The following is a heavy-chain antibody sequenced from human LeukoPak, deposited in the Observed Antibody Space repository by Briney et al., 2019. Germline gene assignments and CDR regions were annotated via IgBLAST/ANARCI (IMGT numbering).Heavy chain of an antibody. CDR1: GFIFNNHN. CDR3: ARWYYYETSGLYYGSFDY. J-gene: IGHJ4*02. Sequence: GESLRLSCAASGFIFNNHNMDWVRQAPGKGLEWVAYISGSGDAIFYADSLQGRFTISRDNAKNSVYLQMNSLRAEDTAVYYCARWYYYETSGLYYGSFDYWGQGTLVTVSS. D-gene: IGHD3-22*01. CDR2: ISGSGDAI. V-gene: IGHV3-48*01.